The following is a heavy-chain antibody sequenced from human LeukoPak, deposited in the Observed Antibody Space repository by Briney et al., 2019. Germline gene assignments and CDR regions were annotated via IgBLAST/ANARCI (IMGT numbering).Heavy chain of an antibody. Sequence: GGSLRLSCAASGFTFGSYWMHWVRQVPGKGLVWVARINTDGRSTSYGESVKSRFTVSRDNAKNTLYVQMNSLRDEDTAVYYCVRDVWGDRDGFFAYWGQGTLVTVSS. V-gene: IGHV3-74*01. CDR3: VRDVWGDRDGFFAY. D-gene: IGHD5-24*01. CDR2: INTDGRST. J-gene: IGHJ4*02. CDR1: GFTFGSYW.